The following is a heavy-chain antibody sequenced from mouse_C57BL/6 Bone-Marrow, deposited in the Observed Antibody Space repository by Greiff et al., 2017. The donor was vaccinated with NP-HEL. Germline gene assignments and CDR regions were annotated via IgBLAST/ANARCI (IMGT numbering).Heavy chain of an antibody. V-gene: IGHV1-4*01. CDR3: ARWGWYYAMDY. Sequence: QVQLQQSGAELARPGASVKMSCKASGYTFTSCTMHWVKQRPGQGLEWIGYINPSSGYTKYNQKFKDKATLTADKSSSTAYMQLSSLTSEDSAVYYCARWGWYYAMDYWGQGTSVTVSS. J-gene: IGHJ4*01. D-gene: IGHD1-1*02. CDR2: INPSSGYT. CDR1: GYTFTSCT.